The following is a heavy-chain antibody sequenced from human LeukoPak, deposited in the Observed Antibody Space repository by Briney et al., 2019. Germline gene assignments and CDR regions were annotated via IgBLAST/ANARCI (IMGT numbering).Heavy chain of an antibody. CDR3: AREVALELRGAFDI. Sequence: SQTLSLTCTVSGGSISSGGYYWSWIRQPPGKGLEWIGYIYHSGSTYYNPSLKSRVTISVDRSKNQFSLKLSSVTAADTAVYYCAREVALELRGAFDIWGQGTMVTVSS. J-gene: IGHJ3*02. V-gene: IGHV4-30-2*01. CDR1: GGSISSGGYY. D-gene: IGHD1-7*01. CDR2: IYHSGST.